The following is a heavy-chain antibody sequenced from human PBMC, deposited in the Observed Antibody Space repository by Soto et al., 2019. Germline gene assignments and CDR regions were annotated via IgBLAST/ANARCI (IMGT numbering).Heavy chain of an antibody. Sequence: SQTLSLTCAISGDSVSSDSAAWNWIRQSPSRGLEWLGRTAYRSKWSTYYAVSVKSRITIDADTSKNQVSLHLSSVTPEDAAVYYCARDWPIFHXWGQGTLVTVSS. V-gene: IGHV6-1*01. J-gene: IGHJ4*02. CDR1: GDSVSSDSAA. CDR3: ARDWPIFHX. CDR2: TAYRSKWST.